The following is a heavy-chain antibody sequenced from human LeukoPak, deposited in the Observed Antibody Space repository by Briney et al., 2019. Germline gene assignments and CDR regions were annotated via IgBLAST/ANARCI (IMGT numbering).Heavy chain of an antibody. D-gene: IGHD6-13*01. J-gene: IGHJ4*02. CDR2: IYYSGST. Sequence: SQTLSLTCSVSGGSISSGDFYWSWIRQPPGKGLEWIGYIYYSGSTYHNPSLKSRVTISKDTSNNQFSLKLSSVTAADTAVYYCARGLRELAAAGTYYFDYWGQGTLVTVSS. CDR3: ARGLRELAAAGTYYFDY. V-gene: IGHV4-30-4*01. CDR1: GGSISSGDFY.